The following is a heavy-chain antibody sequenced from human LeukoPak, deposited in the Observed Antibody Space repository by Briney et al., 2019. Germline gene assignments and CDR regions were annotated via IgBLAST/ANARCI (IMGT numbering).Heavy chain of an antibody. CDR3: ARGGKHWGVAVGATRVYFDY. Sequence: AASVKVSCKASGYTFTSYYMHWVRQAPGQGLEWMGIINPSGGSTSYAQKFQGRVTMTRDTSTSTVYMELSSLRSEDTAVYYCARGGKHWGVAVGATRVYFDYWGQGTLVTVSS. D-gene: IGHD1-26*01. CDR1: GYTFTSYY. CDR2: INPSGGST. V-gene: IGHV1-46*01. J-gene: IGHJ4*02.